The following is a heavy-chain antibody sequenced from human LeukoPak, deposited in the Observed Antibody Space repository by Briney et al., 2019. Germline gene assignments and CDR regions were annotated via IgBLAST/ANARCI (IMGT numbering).Heavy chain of an antibody. CDR3: ARGHYYDSSGYSAWFDP. D-gene: IGHD3-22*01. V-gene: IGHV4-61*01. CDR1: GGSVSSGSYY. J-gene: IGHJ5*02. Sequence: GSLRLSCAVSGGSVSSGSYYWSWIRQPPGKGLEWIGYIYYSGSTNYNPSLKSRVTISVDTSKNQFSLKLSSVTAADTAVYYCARGHYYDSSGYSAWFDPWGQGTLVTVSS. CDR2: IYYSGST.